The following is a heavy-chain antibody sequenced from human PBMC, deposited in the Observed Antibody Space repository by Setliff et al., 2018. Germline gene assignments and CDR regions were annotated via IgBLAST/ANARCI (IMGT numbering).Heavy chain of an antibody. Sequence: SETLSLTCSVSGDSISSSSYYWGWIRQPPGKGLEWIGSINYSGITYYSPSLKSRVIVSVDTSKNQFSLKLSSVTAADTVVYYCARLPGYCNGGNCYGYYTFDIWGQGTMVTVSS. D-gene: IGHD2-15*01. CDR3: ARLPGYCNGGNCYGYYTFDI. V-gene: IGHV4-39*01. CDR2: INYSGIT. J-gene: IGHJ3*02. CDR1: GDSISSSSYY.